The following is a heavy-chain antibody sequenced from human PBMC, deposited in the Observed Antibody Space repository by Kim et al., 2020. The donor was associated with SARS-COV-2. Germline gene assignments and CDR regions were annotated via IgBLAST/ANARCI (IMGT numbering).Heavy chain of an antibody. D-gene: IGHD3-10*01. J-gene: IGHJ6*02. CDR3: ALYGSGSYYGMAV. V-gene: IGHV3-30*04. CDR2: ISYDGSHK. CDR1: GFTFSSCA. Sequence: GGSLRLSCAASGFTFSSCAIHWVRQAPGKGLEWVAVISYDGSHKYYADSVKGRFSISRDNSKNTLYLQMNSLRAEDTAVYYCALYGSGSYYGMAVWGQGT.